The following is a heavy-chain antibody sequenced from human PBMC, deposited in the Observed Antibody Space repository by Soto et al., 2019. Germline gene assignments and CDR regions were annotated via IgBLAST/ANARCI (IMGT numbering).Heavy chain of an antibody. V-gene: IGHV1-69*13. CDR2: IIPIFGTA. D-gene: IGHD3-10*01. J-gene: IGHJ6*02. Sequence: SVKVSFKASGGTFSSYAISWVRQAPGQGLEWMGGIIPIFGTANYAQKFQGRVTITADESTSTAYMELSSLRSEDTAVYYCARETSMVRGVINSYYYYGMDVWGQGTTVTVSS. CDR3: ARETSMVRGVINSYYYYGMDV. CDR1: GGTFSSYA.